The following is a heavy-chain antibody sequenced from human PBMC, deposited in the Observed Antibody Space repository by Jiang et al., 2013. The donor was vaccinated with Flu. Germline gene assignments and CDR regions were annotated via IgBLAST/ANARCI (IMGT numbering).Heavy chain of an antibody. CDR3: ARDLVIDTAMGGRGW. D-gene: IGHD5-18*01. Sequence: SGAEVKKPGASVKVSCKASGYTFTSYYMHWVRQAPGQGLEWMGIINPSGGSTSYAQKFQGRVTMTRDTSTSTVYMELSSLRSEDTAVYYCARDLVIDTAMGGRGWWGQGTLVTVSS. J-gene: IGHJ4*02. CDR2: INPSGGST. CDR1: GYTFTSYY. V-gene: IGHV1-46*01.